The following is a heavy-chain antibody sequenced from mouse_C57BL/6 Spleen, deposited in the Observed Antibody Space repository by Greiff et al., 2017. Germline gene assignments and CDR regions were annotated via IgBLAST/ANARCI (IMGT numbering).Heavy chain of an antibody. Sequence: EVKVVESGGGLVKPGGSLKLSCAASGFTFSDYGMHWVRQAPEQGLEWVAYISSGSSTINYADTVKGRFTIARDNAKNTLFLQMPSLTSEDAAMYYCARRYSNYFDYWGQGTTLTVSS. CDR1: GFTFSDYG. CDR3: ARRYSNYFDY. D-gene: IGHD2-5*01. V-gene: IGHV5-17*01. CDR2: ISSGSSTI. J-gene: IGHJ2*01.